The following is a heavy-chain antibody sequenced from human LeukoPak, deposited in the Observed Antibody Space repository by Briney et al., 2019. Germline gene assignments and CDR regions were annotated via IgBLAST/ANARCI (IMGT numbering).Heavy chain of an antibody. Sequence: GGSLRLSCASSGFTFSNYVLYWVRQAPGKGLEWVAGMSHDGSNIYYADPVKGRFTVSRDNSKNTLYLQMNSQRVEDTAVYSCARESFGDYYFDYWGQGTLVTVSS. D-gene: IGHD4-17*01. CDR3: ARESFGDYYFDY. CDR1: GFTFSNYV. CDR2: MSHDGSNI. V-gene: IGHV3-30*14. J-gene: IGHJ4*02.